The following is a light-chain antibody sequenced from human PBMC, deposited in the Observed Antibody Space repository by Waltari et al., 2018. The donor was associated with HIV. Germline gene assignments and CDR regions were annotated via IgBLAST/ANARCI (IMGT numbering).Light chain of an antibody. CDR2: GNS. Sequence: QSVLTQPPSVSGAPGQRVTISCTGSSSTIGAGYDVHWYQQLPGTAPKLLIYGNSNRPSGVPDRFSGSKSGTSASLAITGLLAEDEVDYYCQSYDSSLSVWVFGGGTKLTVL. J-gene: IGLJ3*02. CDR3: QSYDSSLSVWV. V-gene: IGLV1-40*01. CDR1: SSTIGAGYD.